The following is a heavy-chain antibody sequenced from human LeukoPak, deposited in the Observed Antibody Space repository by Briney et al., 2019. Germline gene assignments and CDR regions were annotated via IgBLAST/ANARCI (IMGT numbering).Heavy chain of an antibody. J-gene: IGHJ4*02. D-gene: IGHD5-12*01. V-gene: IGHV3-74*01. CDR3: TTIRQDY. CDR1: GFTFSSYW. Sequence: PGGSLRLSCAASGFTFSSYWMHWVRQAPRKGLVWVSRIKDADSDTNYSDSVKGRFTTSRDNAKNTPYLQMNSSRAEDTAVYYSTTIRQDYWGQGTLVTVSS. CDR2: IKDADSDT.